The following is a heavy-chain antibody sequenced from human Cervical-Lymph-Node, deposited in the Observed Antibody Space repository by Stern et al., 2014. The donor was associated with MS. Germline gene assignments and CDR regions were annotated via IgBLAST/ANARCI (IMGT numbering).Heavy chain of an antibody. V-gene: IGHV1-69*01. CDR1: GGTFSKFP. J-gene: IGHJ5*02. Sequence: QLVQSGAEETKPGSSVKVSCKASGGTFSKFPSSWVRQAPGQGLEWMGGIFPVFGTPTYAQEFRGRVTIPADVSTSTVYMELSSLRSDDTAVYYCALSSETSDRWYSLGYDLWGQGTLVTVSS. D-gene: IGHD6-13*01. CDR3: ALSSETSDRWYSLGYDL. CDR2: IFPVFGTP.